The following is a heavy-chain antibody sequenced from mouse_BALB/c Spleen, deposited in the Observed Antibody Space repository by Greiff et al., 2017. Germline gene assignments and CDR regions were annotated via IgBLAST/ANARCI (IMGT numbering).Heavy chain of an antibody. D-gene: IGHD2-4*01. CDR1: GYSITSGYS. J-gene: IGHJ3*01. CDR2: IHYSGST. CDR3: ASSYDYDGRGFAY. Sequence: EVKLQESGPDLVKPSQSLSLTCTVTGYSITSGYSWHWIRQFPGNKLEWMGYIHYSGSTNYNPSLKSRISITRDTSKNQFFLQLNSVTTEDTATYYCASSYDYDGRGFAYWGQGTLVTVSA. V-gene: IGHV3-1*02.